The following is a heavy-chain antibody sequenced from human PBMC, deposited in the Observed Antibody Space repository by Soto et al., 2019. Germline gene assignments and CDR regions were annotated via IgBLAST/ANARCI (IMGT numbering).Heavy chain of an antibody. CDR2: IYWDDDK. Sequence: QITLKESGPTLVKPTQTLTLTCTFSGFSLTASGVGVGWIRQPPGKALEWLALIYWDDDKRYSPSLKSRLTITKDTSKNQVVLTMTNMDPVDTAPYYCVKAGFGDWGQGTLVTVSS. V-gene: IGHV2-5*02. D-gene: IGHD3-10*01. J-gene: IGHJ4*02. CDR1: GFSLTASGVG. CDR3: VKAGFGD.